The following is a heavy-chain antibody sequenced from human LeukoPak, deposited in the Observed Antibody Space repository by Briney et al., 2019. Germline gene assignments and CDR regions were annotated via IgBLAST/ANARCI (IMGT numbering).Heavy chain of an antibody. CDR2: ISSSSSYI. D-gene: IGHD6-19*01. Sequence: GGSLRLSCAASGFTFSSYSMNWVRQAPGKGLEWVSSISSSSSYIYYADSVKGRFTISRDNAKNSLYLQMNSLRAEDTAVYYCARLGSPYDAFDIWGQGTMVTVSS. CDR3: ARLGSPYDAFDI. V-gene: IGHV3-21*01. J-gene: IGHJ3*02. CDR1: GFTFSSYS.